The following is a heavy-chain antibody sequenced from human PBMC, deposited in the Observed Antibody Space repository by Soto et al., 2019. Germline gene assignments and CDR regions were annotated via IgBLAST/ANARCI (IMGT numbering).Heavy chain of an antibody. CDR3: ARLHSHGTYGMDV. V-gene: IGHV1-69*13. J-gene: IGHJ6*02. D-gene: IGHD5-18*01. CDR2: ITPIFGTA. Sequence: SVKVSCKASGGSFTYTLSWVRQAPGQGLEWMGGITPIFGTANYAQKFQGRVTITADESTKTAYMELSTLRSEDTAVYYCARLHSHGTYGMDVWGQGTTVTVSS. CDR1: GGSFTYT.